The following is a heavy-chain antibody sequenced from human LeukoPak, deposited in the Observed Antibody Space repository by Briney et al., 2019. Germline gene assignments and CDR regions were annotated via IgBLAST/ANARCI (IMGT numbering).Heavy chain of an antibody. Sequence: EASVKVSCKASGGTFSSYAISWVRQAPGQGLEWMGGIIPIFGTANYAQKFQGRVTITTDESTSTAYMELSSLRSEDTAVYYCARGSGFSQQLGALGAFDIWGQGTMVTVSS. CDR1: GGTFSSYA. D-gene: IGHD6-13*01. V-gene: IGHV1-69*05. CDR3: ARGSGFSQQLGALGAFDI. J-gene: IGHJ3*02. CDR2: IIPIFGTA.